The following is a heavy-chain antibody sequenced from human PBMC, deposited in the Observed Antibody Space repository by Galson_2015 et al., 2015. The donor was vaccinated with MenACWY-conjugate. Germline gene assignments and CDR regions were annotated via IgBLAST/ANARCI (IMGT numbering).Heavy chain of an antibody. CDR3: ARGGSAVGY. D-gene: IGHD1-26*01. CDR2: ISSSSSTI. V-gene: IGHV3-48*04. J-gene: IGHJ4*02. CDR1: GFTFSSYS. Sequence: SLRLSCAASGFTFSSYSMNWVRQAPGKGLEWVSYISSSSSTIYYADSVKGRFTISRDNAKNSLYLQMNSLRAEDTAVYYCARGGSAVGYWGQGTLVTVSS.